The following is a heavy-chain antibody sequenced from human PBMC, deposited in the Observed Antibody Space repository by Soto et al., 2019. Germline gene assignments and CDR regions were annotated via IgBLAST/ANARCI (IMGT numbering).Heavy chain of an antibody. J-gene: IGHJ4*02. CDR1: GGAISSYY. Sequence: QVQLQESGPGLVKPSETLSLTCTVSGGAISSYYWSWIRQSPGERLEWIGYINYSGSTNYNPSLKSRVTISLDRPNNQFSLRVSSVTAADTAVYYCARGDYHDSGTYYRSEYDFDYWGQGALVTVSS. CDR3: ARGDYHDSGTYYRSEYDFDY. V-gene: IGHV4-59*01. D-gene: IGHD3-22*01. CDR2: INYSGST.